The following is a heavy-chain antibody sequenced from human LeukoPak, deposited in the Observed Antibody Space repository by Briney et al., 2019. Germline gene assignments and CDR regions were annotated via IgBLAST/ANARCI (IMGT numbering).Heavy chain of an antibody. J-gene: IGHJ4*02. CDR2: IIAYSGYS. CDR3: ARDGGAYNGFDY. CDR1: DYTFSSYG. V-gene: IGHV1-18*01. Sequence: ASVKVSCKASDYTFSSYGIIWVRQAPGQGLEWMGWIIAYSGYSNYAQKFQDRVIMTTDTSTNTAYMELRSLTSDDTAVYYCARDGGAYNGFDYWGQGTLVTVSS. D-gene: IGHD5-24*01.